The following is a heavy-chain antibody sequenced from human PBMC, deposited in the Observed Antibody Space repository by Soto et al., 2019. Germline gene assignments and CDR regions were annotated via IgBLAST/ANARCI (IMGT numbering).Heavy chain of an antibody. Sequence: QVQLVESGGGLVKPGGSLRLSCAASGFTFSGYNMSWIRQAPGKGLEWVSNMTSSGSNTFDAESVKGRFTISRDNTMNLLYLQMNSLSAEDTAVYYCARRGTISSAHHFDHWGQGTLVTVSS. J-gene: IGHJ4*02. D-gene: IGHD6-6*01. CDR2: MTSSGSNT. CDR3: ARRGTISSAHHFDH. CDR1: GFTFSGYN. V-gene: IGHV3-11*01.